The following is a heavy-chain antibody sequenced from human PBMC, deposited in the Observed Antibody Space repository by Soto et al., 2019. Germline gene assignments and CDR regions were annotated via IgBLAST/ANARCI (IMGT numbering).Heavy chain of an antibody. CDR1: GGSINSGDYY. CDR3: SWSPHYYIDF. J-gene: IGHJ4*01. V-gene: IGHV4-30-4*01. Sequence: SETLSLTCTVSGGSINSGDYYWTWIRQPPGKGLEWIGYIYYSGSNYYTPSLKSRVTMSVDTSKNQFSLNLSSVTAADTAVYYCSWSPHYYIDFWGQGTLVTVSS. D-gene: IGHD3-10*01. CDR2: IYYSGSN.